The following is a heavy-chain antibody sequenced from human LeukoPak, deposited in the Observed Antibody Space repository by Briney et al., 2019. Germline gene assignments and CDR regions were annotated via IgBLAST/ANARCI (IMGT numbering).Heavy chain of an antibody. CDR3: VRAHPYYSDVTGLDY. J-gene: IGHJ4*02. CDR2: IKQDGSEQ. Sequence: GGSLRLSCAASGFTISTYWMTWVRQAPGKGLEWVANIKQDGSEQFYVDSVKGRFTISRDNAKRSLYLQMNSLRVEDTAVYYCVRAHPYYSDVTGLDYWGQGTLVTVSS. D-gene: IGHD3-22*01. CDR1: GFTISTYW. V-gene: IGHV3-7*01.